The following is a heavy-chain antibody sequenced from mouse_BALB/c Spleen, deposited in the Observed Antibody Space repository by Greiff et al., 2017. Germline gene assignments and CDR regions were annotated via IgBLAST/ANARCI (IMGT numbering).Heavy chain of an antibody. V-gene: IGHV1-69*02. CDR2: IDPSDSYT. J-gene: IGHJ4*01. CDR1: GYTFTSYW. D-gene: IGHD2-4*01. Sequence: QVQLQQPGAELVKPGASVKLSCKASGYTFTSYWMHWVRQSPGQGLEWIGEIDPSDSYTNYNQKFKGKATLTVDKSSSTAYRQLSSLTSEDSAVYYCARDGTMITTRLSMDYWGQGTSVTVSS. CDR3: ARDGTMITTRLSMDY.